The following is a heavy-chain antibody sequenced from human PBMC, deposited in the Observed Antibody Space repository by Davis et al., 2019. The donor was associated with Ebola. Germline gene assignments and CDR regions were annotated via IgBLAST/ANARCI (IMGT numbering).Heavy chain of an antibody. CDR2: INAGNGNT. CDR3: ARDSRTLAYCGGDCYSAFGY. Sequence: ASVKVSCKASGYTFTSYDINWVRQAPGQRLEWMGWINAGNGNTKYSQKFQGRVTITRDTSASTAYMELSSLRSEDTAVYYCARDSRTLAYCGGDCYSAFGYWGQGTLVTVSS. D-gene: IGHD2-21*01. J-gene: IGHJ4*02. V-gene: IGHV1-3*01. CDR1: GYTFTSYD.